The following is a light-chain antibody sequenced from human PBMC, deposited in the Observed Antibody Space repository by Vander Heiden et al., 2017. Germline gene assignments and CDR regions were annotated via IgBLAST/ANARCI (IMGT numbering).Light chain of an antibody. Sequence: ELVVTQSPATLSVSPVERLTLSCGASQNLGCNLAWYQQKPRQAPRLLIYGASTRATDIPARFRGSGSGTEDSLTISSLQSEDVALYYCQQYQHWPLTFGRGTKVEIK. CDR3: QQYQHWPLT. CDR2: GAS. J-gene: IGKJ4*01. V-gene: IGKV3-15*01. CDR1: QNLGCN.